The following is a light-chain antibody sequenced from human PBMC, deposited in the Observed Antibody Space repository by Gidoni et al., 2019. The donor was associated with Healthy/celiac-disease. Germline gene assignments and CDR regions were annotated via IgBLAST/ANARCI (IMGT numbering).Light chain of an antibody. J-gene: IGLJ2*01. V-gene: IGLV3-1*01. CDR3: QAWDSSTVV. Sequence: SYELPQPPSVSVSPGQTASITCSGDKLGDKYACLYQQKPGQSPVLVIYQDSKRPSGIPERFSGSNSGNTATLTISGTQAMDEADYYCQAWDSSTVVFGGGTKLTVL. CDR2: QDS. CDR1: KLGDKY.